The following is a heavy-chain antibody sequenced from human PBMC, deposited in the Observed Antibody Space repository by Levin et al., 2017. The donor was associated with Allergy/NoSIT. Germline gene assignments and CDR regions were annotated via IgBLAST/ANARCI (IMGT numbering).Heavy chain of an antibody. CDR2: TYYRSKWYN. CDR3: AREEAARFFRDFDC. J-gene: IGHJ4*02. CDR1: GDSVSTKTVA. Sequence: SQTLSLTCAISGDSVSTKTVAWSWIRQSPSRGLEWLGRTYYRSKWYNDYATSLRGRITINPDTAKNQFSLQLNSVTPDDTAVYYCAREEAARFFRDFDCWGQGTLVTVSS. V-gene: IGHV6-1*01. D-gene: IGHD6-6*01.